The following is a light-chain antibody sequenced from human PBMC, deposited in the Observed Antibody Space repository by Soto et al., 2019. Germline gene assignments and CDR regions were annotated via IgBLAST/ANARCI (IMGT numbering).Light chain of an antibody. V-gene: IGKV3-20*01. CDR3: QQYGNSRWT. CDR2: GTS. Sequence: ESVLTQSPDTLSLSPGERATLSCRASQSVSSSYLAWYQQTPGQAPRRLIYGTSNRATGIPDRFSGSGSGTDFTLTISRLEPEDFAVYYCQQYGNSRWTFGQGTKVEIK. J-gene: IGKJ1*01. CDR1: QSVSSSY.